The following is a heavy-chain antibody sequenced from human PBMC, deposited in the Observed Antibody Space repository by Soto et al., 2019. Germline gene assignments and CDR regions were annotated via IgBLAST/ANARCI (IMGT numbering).Heavy chain of an antibody. D-gene: IGHD1-26*01. J-gene: IGHJ3*02. CDR1: GFTFNTFA. CDR3: AKVLYELSVNDALDI. CDR2: ITVDGGST. V-gene: IGHV3-23*01. Sequence: PGGSLRLSCAASGFTFNTFALTWVRQAPGKGLEWVSSITVDGGSTYYVDSVKGRFTVSRDNSKNTLYLQMDSLTAEDTAVYYCAKVLYELSVNDALDIWGQGTMVTVSS.